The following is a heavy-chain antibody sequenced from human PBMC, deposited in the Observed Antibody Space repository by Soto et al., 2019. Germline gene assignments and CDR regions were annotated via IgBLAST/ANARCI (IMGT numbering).Heavy chain of an antibody. CDR1: GGSVSSGSYY. CDR3: ARAGGYGDYDY. D-gene: IGHD4-17*01. V-gene: IGHV4-30-2*01. Sequence: PSETLSLTCTVSGGSVSSGSYYRSWIRQPPGKGLEWIGYIYHSGSTYYNPSLKSRVTISVDRSKNQFSLKLSSVTAADTAVYYCARAGGYGDYDYWGQGTLVTVSS. J-gene: IGHJ4*02. CDR2: IYHSGST.